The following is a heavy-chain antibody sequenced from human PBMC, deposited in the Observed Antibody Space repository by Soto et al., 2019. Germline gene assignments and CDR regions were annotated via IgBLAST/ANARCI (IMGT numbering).Heavy chain of an antibody. J-gene: IGHJ6*02. V-gene: IGHV3-30-3*01. CDR2: ISYDGSNK. Sequence: QVQLVESGGGVVQPGRSLRLSCAASGFTFSSYAMHWVRQAPGKGLEWVAVISYDGSNKYYADSVKGRFTISRDNSKNTLYLQMNSLRAEDTAVYYCARWRIPFWESTNYGMDVWGQGTTVTVSS. CDR3: ARWRIPFWESTNYGMDV. CDR1: GFTFSSYA. D-gene: IGHD3-10*01.